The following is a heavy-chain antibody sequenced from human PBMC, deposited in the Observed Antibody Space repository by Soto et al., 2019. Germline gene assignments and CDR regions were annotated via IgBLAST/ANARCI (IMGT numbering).Heavy chain of an antibody. Sequence: QVQLQESGPGLVKPSETLSLTCTVSGGSITTYDWSWIRQPPGKGLEWIWYIHYEGRTNYNPSLKIRVTILVDTSQNHSSMKLTSVTAANTAVYFCARGRRSGWYHFDSWGQGTLVTVSS. CDR1: GGSITTYD. CDR3: ARGRRSGWYHFDS. J-gene: IGHJ4*02. D-gene: IGHD6-19*01. CDR2: IHYEGRT. V-gene: IGHV4-59*01.